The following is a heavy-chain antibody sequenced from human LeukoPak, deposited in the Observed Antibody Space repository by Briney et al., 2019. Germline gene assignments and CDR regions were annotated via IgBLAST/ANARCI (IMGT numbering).Heavy chain of an antibody. CDR2: ISAYNGNT. J-gene: IGHJ3*02. Sequence: ASVKVSCKASGYTFTGYGISWVRQAPGQGLEWMGWISAYNGNTNYAQKLQGRVTMTTDTSTSTAYMELRSLRSDDTAVYYCARELVTIFGVVIEDDAFDIWGQGTMVTVSS. V-gene: IGHV1-18*01. D-gene: IGHD3-3*01. CDR3: ARELVTIFGVVIEDDAFDI. CDR1: GYTFTGYG.